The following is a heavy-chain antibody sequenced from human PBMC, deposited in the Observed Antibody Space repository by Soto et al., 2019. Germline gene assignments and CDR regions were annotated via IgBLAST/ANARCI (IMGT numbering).Heavy chain of an antibody. J-gene: IGHJ4*02. Sequence: GSLRLSCAASGFTFSIFAMSWVRQAPGKGLEWIGYIYHSEITNYNPSLKSRVTISADTSRNQFSLKVNSVTAADTAVYYCARGWDANSWGQGTLVTVSS. D-gene: IGHD6-19*01. CDR1: GFTFSIFA. CDR2: IYHSEIT. V-gene: IGHV4-59*01. CDR3: ARGWDANS.